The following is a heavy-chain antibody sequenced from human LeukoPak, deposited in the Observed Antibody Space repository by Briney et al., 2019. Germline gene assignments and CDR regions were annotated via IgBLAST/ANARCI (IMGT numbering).Heavy chain of an antibody. CDR2: MRQDGSEI. D-gene: IGHD1-26*01. J-gene: IGHJ4*02. CDR3: ARGGATRGRFEN. V-gene: IGHV3-7*01. CDR1: GLPFNVQT. Sequence: GGSLRLSCAASGLPFNVQTMSWVRQAPGKGLDWVASMRQDGSEIYYVESVKGRFTISRDNPKNSLYLQMNSLRAEDTAVYYCARGGATRGRFENWGQGTLVTVSS.